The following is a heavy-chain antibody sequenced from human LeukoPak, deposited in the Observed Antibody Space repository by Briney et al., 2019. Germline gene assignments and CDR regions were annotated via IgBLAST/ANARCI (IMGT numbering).Heavy chain of an antibody. CDR2: ISAYNGNT. Sequence: GASVKVSCKASGYTFTSYGISWVRQAPGQGLEWMGWISAYNGNTNYAQKLQGRVTVTTDTSTSTASMELRSLRSDDTAVYYCARRTGYNYYYMEVWGQGTTVTVSS. J-gene: IGHJ6*03. V-gene: IGHV1-18*01. CDR3: ARRTGYNYYYMEV. D-gene: IGHD3/OR15-3a*01. CDR1: GYTFTSYG.